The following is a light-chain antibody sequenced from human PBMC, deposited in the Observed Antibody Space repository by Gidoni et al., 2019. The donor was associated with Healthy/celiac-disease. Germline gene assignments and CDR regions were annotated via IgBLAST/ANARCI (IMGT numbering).Light chain of an antibody. CDR3: QQSYSTPYT. V-gene: IGKV1-39*01. J-gene: IGKJ2*01. Sequence: RSPSSLSASVGDRVTITCRASQSISSYLNWYQQKPGKAPKLLIYAASSLQSGVPSRFSGSGSGTDFTLTISSLQPEDFATYYCQQSYSTPYTFGQGTKLEIK. CDR1: QSISSY. CDR2: AAS.